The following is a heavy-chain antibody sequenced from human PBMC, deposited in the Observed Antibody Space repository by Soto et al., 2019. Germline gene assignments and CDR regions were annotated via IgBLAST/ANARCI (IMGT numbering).Heavy chain of an antibody. CDR3: AKEARVPGIAAAGLDY. V-gene: IGHV3-30*18. Sequence: QVQLVESGGGVVQPGRSLRLSCAASGFTFSSYGMHWVRQAPGKGLEWVAVISYDGSNKYYADSVKGRFTISRDNSKNTLYLQMNSLRAEDTAVYYCAKEARVPGIAAAGLDYWGQGTLVTVSS. J-gene: IGHJ4*02. CDR2: ISYDGSNK. CDR1: GFTFSSYG. D-gene: IGHD6-13*01.